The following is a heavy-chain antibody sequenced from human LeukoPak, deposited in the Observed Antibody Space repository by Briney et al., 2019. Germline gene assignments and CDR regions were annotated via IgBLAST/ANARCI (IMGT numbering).Heavy chain of an antibody. CDR3: ARDPTPRYCSGGSCYTHYGMDV. D-gene: IGHD2-15*01. CDR1: GFTFSSYT. CDR2: ISSSSSYI. V-gene: IGHV3-21*01. Sequence: GGSLRPSCAASGFTFSSYTMNWVRQAPGKGLEWVSSISSSSSYIYYADSVKGRPSISRDNAKNSLYLQMNSLRAEDTAVYYCARDPTPRYCSGGSCYTHYGMDVWGQGTTVTVSS. J-gene: IGHJ6*02.